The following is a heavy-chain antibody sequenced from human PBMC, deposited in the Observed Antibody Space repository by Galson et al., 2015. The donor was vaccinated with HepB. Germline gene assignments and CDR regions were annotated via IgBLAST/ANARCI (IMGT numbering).Heavy chain of an antibody. V-gene: IGHV3-23*01. CDR1: GFTFSNYA. D-gene: IGHD3-10*01. CDR3: ARVKRGEWYSFYYYGMDV. Sequence: SLRLSCAASGFTFSNYAMTWVRQAPGKGLEWVSSISAGGDTTYYADSVKGRFTISRDNAKKMLSLRTNSLRAEDTAVYYCARVKRGEWYSFYYYGMDVWGQGTTVTVSS. J-gene: IGHJ6*02. CDR2: ISAGGDTT.